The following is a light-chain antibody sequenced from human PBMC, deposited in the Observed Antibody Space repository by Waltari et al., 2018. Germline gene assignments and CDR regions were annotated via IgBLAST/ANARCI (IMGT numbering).Light chain of an antibody. CDR1: QSVSSN. J-gene: IGKJ1*01. V-gene: IGKV3-15*01. Sequence: EIVMTQSPATLSVPPGERAILSCRASQSVSSNLAWYQQKPGQAPRLLIYGASTRAAGIPARFSGSGSDTEFTLTINTLQSEDFAVYYCQHYDVWRTFGQGTKVEIK. CDR2: GAS. CDR3: QHYDVWRT.